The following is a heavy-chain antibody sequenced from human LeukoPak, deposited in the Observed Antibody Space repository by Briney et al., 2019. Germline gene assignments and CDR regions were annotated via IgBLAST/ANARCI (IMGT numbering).Heavy chain of an antibody. D-gene: IGHD3-9*01. V-gene: IGHV4-38-2*01. CDR1: GYSIRSGYY. CDR3: ARPRNYDILTGYYDNWFDP. Sequence: PSETLSLTCAVSGYSIRSGYYWAWIRQPPGKGLEWIGSIYYSGSTYYNPSLKSRVTISVDTSKNQFSLKLSSVTAADTAVYYCARPRNYDILTGYYDNWFDPWGQGTLVTVSS. CDR2: IYYSGST. J-gene: IGHJ5*02.